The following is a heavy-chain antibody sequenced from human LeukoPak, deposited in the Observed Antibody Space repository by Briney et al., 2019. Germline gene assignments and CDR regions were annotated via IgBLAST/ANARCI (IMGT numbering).Heavy chain of an antibody. D-gene: IGHD5-12*01. V-gene: IGHV4-34*01. CDR1: GVSFSDYY. J-gene: IGHJ4*02. CDR3: ARVAHPSRNGYYLGY. Sequence: SETLSLTCAVYGVSFSDYYWTWVRQSPGKGLEWIGEINHSGSTNYNPSLKSRVTISADTSKSQFSLKVTSVTAADTALYYCARVAHPSRNGYYLGYWGQGTLVTVSS. CDR2: INHSGST.